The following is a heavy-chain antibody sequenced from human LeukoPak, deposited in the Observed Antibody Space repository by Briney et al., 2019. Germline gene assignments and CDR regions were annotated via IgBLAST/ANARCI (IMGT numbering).Heavy chain of an antibody. CDR3: ARVAPPYYYDSSGYLDY. CDR2: IYYSGST. D-gene: IGHD3-22*01. Sequence: SETLSLTCTVSGGSISSGDYYWSWIRQPPGKGLEWIGYIYYSGSTYYNPSLKSRVTISVDTSKNQFSLKLSSVTAADTAVYYCARVAPPYYYDSSGYLDYWGQGTLVTVSS. J-gene: IGHJ4*02. CDR1: GGSISSGDYY. V-gene: IGHV4-30-4*01.